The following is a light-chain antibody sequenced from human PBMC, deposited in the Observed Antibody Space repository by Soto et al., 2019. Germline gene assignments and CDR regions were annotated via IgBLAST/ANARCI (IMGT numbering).Light chain of an antibody. CDR2: DAS. CDR1: QSLSGDY. J-gene: IGKJ1*01. V-gene: IGKV3-20*01. Sequence: EIVLTQSPGTLSLSPGDRATLSCRASQSLSGDYLAWYQQNPAQAPRLLIYDASRRATDIPARFSGSGSGTDFALTISRLEPADVAVYFCQQYDTFPRTFGQGTKVEIK. CDR3: QQYDTFPRT.